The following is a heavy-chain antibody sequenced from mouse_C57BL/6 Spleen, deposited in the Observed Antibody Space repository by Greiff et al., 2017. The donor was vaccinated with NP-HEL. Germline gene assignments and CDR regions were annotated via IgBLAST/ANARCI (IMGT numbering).Heavy chain of an antibody. CDR3: ARHGGSSPFDV. J-gene: IGHJ1*03. CDR1: GFTFSDYY. V-gene: IGHV5-12*01. Sequence: EVQLVESGGGLVQPGGSLKLSCAASGFTFSDYYMYWVRQTPEKRLEWVAYISNGGGSTYYPDTVKGRFTISRDNAKNTLYLQMSRLKSEDTAMYYCARHGGSSPFDVWGTGTTVTVSS. D-gene: IGHD1-1*01. CDR2: ISNGGGST.